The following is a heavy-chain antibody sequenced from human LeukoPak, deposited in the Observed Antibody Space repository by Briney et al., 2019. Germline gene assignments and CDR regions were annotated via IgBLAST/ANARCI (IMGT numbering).Heavy chain of an antibody. CDR1: GFTFSDYY. CDR3: ARDGVLRYSIPGDYYYGMDV. J-gene: IGHJ6*02. D-gene: IGHD3-9*01. Sequence: GGSLRLSCAASGFTFSDYYMSWIRQAPGKGLEWVPYISSSGSTIYYADSVKGRFTISRDNAKHSLYLQMNSLRAEDPAVYYCARDGVLRYSIPGDYYYGMDVWGQGTTVTVSS. V-gene: IGHV3-11*01. CDR2: ISSSGSTI.